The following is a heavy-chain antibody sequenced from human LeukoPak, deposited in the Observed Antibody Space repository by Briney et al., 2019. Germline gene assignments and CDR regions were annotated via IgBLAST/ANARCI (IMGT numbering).Heavy chain of an antibody. CDR1: GYTFTSYG. Sequence: ASVKVSCKASGYTFTSYGISWVRQAPRQGLEWIVCISAYNGNTNYAQKLQGRVTMTTDTSTSTAYMELRSLRSDDTAVYYCARDRARGYSYGFGNDYWGQGTLVTVSS. D-gene: IGHD5-18*01. CDR2: ISAYNGNT. CDR3: ARDRARGYSYGFGNDY. J-gene: IGHJ4*02. V-gene: IGHV1-18*01.